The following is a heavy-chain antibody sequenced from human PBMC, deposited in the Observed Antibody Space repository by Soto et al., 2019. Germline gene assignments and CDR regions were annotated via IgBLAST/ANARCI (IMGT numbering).Heavy chain of an antibody. V-gene: IGHV5-10-1*01. CDR3: AGGGVRGVVTRTRDYYGMDV. CDR2: IDPYDSYT. D-gene: IGHD3-10*01. Sequence: GESLKISCKASGYSFRNYWISWVRQVPGKGLEWMGRIDPYDSYTDYSPSFQGHVTISVDKSNSTAYLQWSSLKASDTAMYYCAGGGVRGVVTRTRDYYGMDVWGQGTTVTVSS. CDR1: GYSFRNYW. J-gene: IGHJ6*02.